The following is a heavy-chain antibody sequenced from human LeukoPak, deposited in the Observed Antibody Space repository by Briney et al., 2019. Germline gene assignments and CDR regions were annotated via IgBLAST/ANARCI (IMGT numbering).Heavy chain of an antibody. CDR3: ARDFGCSGTDGHFDY. V-gene: IGHV3-30*04. CDR2: ISYDGSNK. J-gene: IGHJ4*02. CDR1: GFTFSRYA. D-gene: IGHD2-15*01. Sequence: GGSLRLTCAASGFTFSRYAMHWVRQAPGKGLEWVAVISYDGSNKYYADSVKGRFTISRDNSKNTLYLQMNSLRAEDTAVYYCARDFGCSGTDGHFDYWGQGTLDTVSS.